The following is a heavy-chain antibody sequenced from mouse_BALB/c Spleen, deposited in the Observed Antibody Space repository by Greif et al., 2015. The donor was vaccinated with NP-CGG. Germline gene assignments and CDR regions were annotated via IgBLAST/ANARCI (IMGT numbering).Heavy chain of an antibody. D-gene: IGHD1-1*01. V-gene: IGHV1-7*01. CDR2: INPSTGYT. CDR3: ASSYYYGSSYYAMYY. CDR1: GYTFTSYW. Sequence: VQLQESGAELAKPGASVKMSCKASGYTFTSYWMHWVKQRPGQGLEWIGYINPSTGYTEYNQKFKDKATVTADKSSSTACMPLSSLTSEDSAVYYCASSYYYGSSYYAMYYWGQGTSVTGSS. J-gene: IGHJ4*01.